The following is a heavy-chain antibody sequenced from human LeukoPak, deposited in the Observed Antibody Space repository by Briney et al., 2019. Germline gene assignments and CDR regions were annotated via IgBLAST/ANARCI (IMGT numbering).Heavy chain of an antibody. CDR2: ISPYNGNT. V-gene: IGHV1-18*01. CDR3: ARAGPGSGWYFYY. Sequence: ASVTVSFTASGYGFTIIGITWVRRAPGQGMEWMGWISPYNGNTRHAQKFQGRPSMTTDTSTTSAYMELRGLRFNDTAVYYCARAGPGSGWYFYYCGQGTLVTVSS. D-gene: IGHD6-19*01. CDR1: GYGFTIIG. J-gene: IGHJ4*02.